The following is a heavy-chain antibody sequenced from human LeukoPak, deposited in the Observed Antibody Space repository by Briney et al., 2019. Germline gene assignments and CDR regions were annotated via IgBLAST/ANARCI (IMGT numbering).Heavy chain of an antibody. CDR1: GYSFKSYY. CDR2: ISPGDTDI. D-gene: IGHD3-10*01. CDR3: ARHHRVYGVLPDY. J-gene: IGHJ4*02. Sequence: GESLKISCKGSGYSFKSYYIAWVRQMPGKGLEWMGIISPGDTDIRYSPSFQGQVTISADTSINTAYLQWPSLKASDTAMYYCARHHRVYGVLPDYWGQGTLVT. V-gene: IGHV5-51*01.